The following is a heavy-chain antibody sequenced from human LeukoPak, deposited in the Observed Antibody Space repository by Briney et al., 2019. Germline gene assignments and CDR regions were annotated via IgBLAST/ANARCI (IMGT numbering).Heavy chain of an antibody. V-gene: IGHV4-34*01. CDR2: IDHSGST. CDR1: GGSFSGYY. D-gene: IGHD3-22*01. Sequence: SETLSLTCAVYGGSFSGYYWSWIRQPPGKGLEWIGEIDHSGSTNYNPSLKSRVTISVDASKNQFSLKLSSVTAADTAVYYCARSVIVVVIEAFDIWGQGTMVTVSS. J-gene: IGHJ3*02. CDR3: ARSVIVVVIEAFDI.